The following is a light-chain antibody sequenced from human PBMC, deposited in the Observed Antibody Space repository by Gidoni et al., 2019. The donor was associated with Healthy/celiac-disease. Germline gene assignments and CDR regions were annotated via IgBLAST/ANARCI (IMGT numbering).Light chain of an antibody. Sequence: DIPMTQSPYSVSASVGDSVTITCRASHGISSWLAWYQQKPEKAPKLLIYAASSLQRGVPSRCSGSGSGTDFTLTISSLQPEDFATYYCQQANSFLPTFGPGTKVDIK. CDR2: AAS. V-gene: IGKV1-12*01. J-gene: IGKJ3*01. CDR3: QQANSFLPT. CDR1: HGISSW.